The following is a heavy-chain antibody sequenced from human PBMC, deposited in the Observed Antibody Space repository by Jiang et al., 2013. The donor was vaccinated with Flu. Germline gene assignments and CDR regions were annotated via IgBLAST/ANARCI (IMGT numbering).Heavy chain of an antibody. J-gene: IGHJ4*02. D-gene: IGHD3-3*01. CDR3: AKDRGTTIFGVVIIGGSFDY. CDR2: INWNGGST. CDR1: GFTFDDYG. V-gene: IGHV3-20*04. Sequence: RLSCAASGFTFDDYGMSWVRQAPGKGLEWVSGINWNGGSTGYVDSAKGRFTISRDNAKNSLYLQMNSLRDEDTAVYYCAKDRGTTIFGVVIIGGSFDYWGQGILVTVSS.